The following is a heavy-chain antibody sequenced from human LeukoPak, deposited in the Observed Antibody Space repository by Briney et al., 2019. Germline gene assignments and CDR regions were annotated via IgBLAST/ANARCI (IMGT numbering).Heavy chain of an antibody. CDR3: ASLITTDFDY. J-gene: IGHJ4*02. CDR2: INAGNGNT. CDR1: GGTFSSYA. Sequence: ASVKVSCKASGGTFSSYAISWVRQAPGQRLEWMGWINAGNGNTKYSQKFQGRVTITRDTSASTAYMELSSLRSEDTAVYYCASLITTDFDYWGQGTLVTVSS. D-gene: IGHD3-22*01. V-gene: IGHV1-3*01.